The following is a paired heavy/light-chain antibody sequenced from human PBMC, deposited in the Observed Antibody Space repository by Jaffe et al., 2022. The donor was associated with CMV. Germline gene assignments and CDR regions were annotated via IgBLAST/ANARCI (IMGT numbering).Heavy chain of an antibody. J-gene: IGHJ2*01. CDR2: ISNNGGT. Sequence: QVQLQESGPGLVKPSETLSLTCNVSGGSTSSYYWSWIRQPPGKGLEWIGYISNNGGTNYNPSLKSRVTISVDTSKTQFSLRLGSVTAADTAVYYCASSLYYVVGYFDLWGRGTLVTVSS. CDR3: ASSLYYVVGYFDL. D-gene: IGHD3-10*02. CDR1: GGSTSSYY. V-gene: IGHV4-59*01.
Light chain of an antibody. J-gene: IGKJ3*01. Sequence: EVAMTQSPATLSVSPGERATLSCRTSQNINSNLAWYQQKPGQAPRLLIYAASTGATGIPARFSGSGSGTEFTLTISSLQSEDFAVYYCQQYNKWPPAFGPGTKVDIK. V-gene: IGKV3-15*01. CDR1: QNINSN. CDR3: QQYNKWPPA. CDR2: AAS.